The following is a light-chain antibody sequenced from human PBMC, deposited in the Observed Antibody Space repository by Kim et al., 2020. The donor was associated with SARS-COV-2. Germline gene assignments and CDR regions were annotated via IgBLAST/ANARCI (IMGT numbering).Light chain of an antibody. Sequence: GTVTLTCASSTGVVTSGFSPNWVQQKPGQAPRALIYDTINKHSWTPARFSGSLLGGKAALTLSGVQPEDEAEYYCLLYYGDGWAFGGGTQLTVL. J-gene: IGLJ3*02. CDR3: LLYYGDGWA. CDR2: DTI. CDR1: TGVVTSGFS. V-gene: IGLV7-43*01.